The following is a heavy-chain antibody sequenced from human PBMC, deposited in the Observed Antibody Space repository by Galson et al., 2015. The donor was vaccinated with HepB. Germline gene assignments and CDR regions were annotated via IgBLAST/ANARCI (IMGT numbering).Heavy chain of an antibody. J-gene: IGHJ6*03. CDR1: GFTVSSNH. Sequence: SLRLSCAASGFTVSSNHMSWVRQAPGKGLEWVSLIYSGGTSYYADSVKGRFTISRDNPKNTLYFQMNNRRAEDTAVYYCARTRNWNYYMDVWGKGTTVTV. CDR3: ARTRNWNYYMDV. D-gene: IGHD1-1*01. V-gene: IGHV3-53*01. CDR2: IYSGGTS.